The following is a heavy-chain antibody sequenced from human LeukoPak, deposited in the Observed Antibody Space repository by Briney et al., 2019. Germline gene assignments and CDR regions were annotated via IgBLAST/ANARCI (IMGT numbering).Heavy chain of an antibody. J-gene: IGHJ5*02. Sequence: GASVKVSFKASGYTFTSYGISWVRQAPGQGLEWMGWISAYNGNTNYAQKLQGRVTMTTDTSTSTAYMELRSLRSDDTAVYYCARVTMVRETNWFDPWGQGTLVTVSS. CDR1: GYTFTSYG. V-gene: IGHV1-18*01. CDR2: ISAYNGNT. D-gene: IGHD3-10*01. CDR3: ARVTMVRETNWFDP.